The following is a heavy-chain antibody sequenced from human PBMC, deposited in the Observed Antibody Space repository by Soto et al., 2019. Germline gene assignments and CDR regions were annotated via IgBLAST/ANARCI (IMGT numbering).Heavy chain of an antibody. CDR1: GGSISSGHYP. CDR2: ISHSGNT. D-gene: IGHD3-9*01. CDR3: ARTSYDILTGRLDAFDV. V-gene: IGHV4-30-2*01. Sequence: SETLSLTCAVSGGSISSGHYPWSWLRQPPGKGLEWIGFISHSGNTYYNPSLRSRVIISIDKSRNHFSLGLKSVTAADTAVYYCARTSYDILTGRLDAFDVWGQGTMVTVSS. J-gene: IGHJ3*01.